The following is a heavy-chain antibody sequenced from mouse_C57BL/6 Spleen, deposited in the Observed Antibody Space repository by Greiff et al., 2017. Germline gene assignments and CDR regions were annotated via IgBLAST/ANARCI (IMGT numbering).Heavy chain of an antibody. CDR1: GYTFTSYW. CDR3: GGEGTKVVARD. J-gene: IGHJ2*01. D-gene: IGHD1-1*01. CDR2: IDPSDSYT. V-gene: IGHV1-59*01. Sequence: QVQLQQPGPELVRPGTSVKLSCKASGYTFTSYWMHWVKQRPGQGLEWIGVIDPSDSYTNYNQKFKGKATLTVDTSSSTAYMLLSSLTSEDAAVDYCGGEGTKVVARDWGQGTTLTVSS.